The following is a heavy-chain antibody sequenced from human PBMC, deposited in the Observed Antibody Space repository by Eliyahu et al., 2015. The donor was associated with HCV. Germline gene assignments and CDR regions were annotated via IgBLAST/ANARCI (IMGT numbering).Heavy chain of an antibody. V-gene: IGHV1-2*02. CDR1: GYTFSDYY. J-gene: IGHJ4*02. D-gene: IGHD3-3*01. CDR3: ARGYYDFWSGYSLDY. CDR2: INPHSGGT. Sequence: QVQLVQSGAEVKKPGASVKVSCKASGYTFSDYYIYWVRQAPGQGLEWMGWINPHSGGTNYAQKFQGRVTMTSDTSISTAYMEVSRLRSDDTAMYYCARGYYDFWSGYSLDYWGQGALVTVSS.